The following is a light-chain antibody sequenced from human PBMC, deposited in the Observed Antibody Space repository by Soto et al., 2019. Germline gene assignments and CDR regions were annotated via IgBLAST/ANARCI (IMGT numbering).Light chain of an antibody. J-gene: IGKJ2*01. V-gene: IGKV1-39*01. CDR1: QSISNY. CDR3: QQSYNAPRT. CDR2: DSS. Sequence: DIQMTQSPSSLSASVGDRVTITCRASQSISNYLSWYQQKPGKAPKLLIYDSSTLRSGVPSRFSGSGSGTDFTRTISSLQPEDFATYCCQQSYNAPRTFGQGTRLEIE.